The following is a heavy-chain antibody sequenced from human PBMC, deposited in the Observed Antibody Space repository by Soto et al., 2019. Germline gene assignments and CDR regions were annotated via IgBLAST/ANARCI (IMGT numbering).Heavy chain of an antibody. D-gene: IGHD3-22*01. J-gene: IGHJ1*01. V-gene: IGHV1-3*01. CDR3: ARDLDYYDSSGYYFQH. CDR1: GYTFATYA. CDR2: INPGNGNT. Sequence: GASVKVSCKASGYTFATYAMHWVRQAPGQRLEWVGWINPGNGNTKYSQKFQGRVTITRDTSASTAYMELSSLRSEDTAVYYCARDLDYYDSSGYYFQHWGQGTLVTVSS.